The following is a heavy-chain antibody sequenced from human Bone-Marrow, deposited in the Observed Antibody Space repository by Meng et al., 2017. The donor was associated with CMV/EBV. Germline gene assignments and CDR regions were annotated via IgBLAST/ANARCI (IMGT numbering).Heavy chain of an antibody. V-gene: IGHV3-30-3*01. J-gene: IGHJ4*02. Sequence: GESLKISCAASGFTFSSYAMHWVRQAPGKGLEWVAVISYDGSNKYYADSVKGRFLIARDNSQNTLYLQMNSLRAEDTALDYCSRLLTKGFDYWGQGTLVTVSS. CDR3: SRLLTKGFDY. D-gene: IGHD2-8*01. CDR1: GFTFSSYA. CDR2: ISYDGSNK.